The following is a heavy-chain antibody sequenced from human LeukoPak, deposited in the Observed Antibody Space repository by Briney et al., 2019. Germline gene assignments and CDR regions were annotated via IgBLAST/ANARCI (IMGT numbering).Heavy chain of an antibody. D-gene: IGHD3-22*01. Sequence: SETLSLTCAVYGGSFSGYYWSWIRQPPGKGLEWIGEINHSGSTNYNPSLKSRVTISVDTSKNQFSLKLSSVTAAGTAVYYCARGRYYYDSSGYNDDSYFDYWGQGTLVTVSS. CDR2: INHSGST. CDR3: ARGRYYYDSSGYNDDSYFDY. J-gene: IGHJ4*02. CDR1: GGSFSGYY. V-gene: IGHV4-34*01.